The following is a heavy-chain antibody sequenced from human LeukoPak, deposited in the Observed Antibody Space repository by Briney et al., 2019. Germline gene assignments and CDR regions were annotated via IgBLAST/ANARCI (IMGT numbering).Heavy chain of an antibody. CDR3: ARILGNNYYYYYMDV. CDR1: GFTFSDYE. V-gene: IGHV3-48*03. CDR2: ITSSGATK. Sequence: GGSLRLSCAVSGFTFSDYEMTWVRQAPGKGLEWNSFITSSGATKYYADSVRGRFAISRDNANNSLYLLVDSLRADDTAVYFCARILGNNYYYYYMDVWGKGTTVTVSS. J-gene: IGHJ6*03.